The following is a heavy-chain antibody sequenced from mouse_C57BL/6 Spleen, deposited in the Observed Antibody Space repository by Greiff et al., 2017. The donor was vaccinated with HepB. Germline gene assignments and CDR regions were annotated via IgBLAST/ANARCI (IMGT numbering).Heavy chain of an antibody. J-gene: IGHJ3*01. CDR3: AREGDSSGPPWFAY. D-gene: IGHD3-2*02. Sequence: VKLMESGPELVKPGASVKISCKASGYSFTSYYIHWVKQRPGQGLEWIGWIYPGSGNTKYNEKFKGKATLTADTSSSTAYMQLSSLTSEDSAVYYCAREGDSSGPPWFAYWGQGTLVTVSA. CDR2: IYPGSGNT. V-gene: IGHV1-66*01. CDR1: GYSFTSYY.